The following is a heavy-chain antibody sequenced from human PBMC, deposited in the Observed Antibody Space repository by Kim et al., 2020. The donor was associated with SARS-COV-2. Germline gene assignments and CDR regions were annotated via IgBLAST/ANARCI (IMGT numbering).Heavy chain of an antibody. J-gene: IGHJ4*02. D-gene: IGHD6-19*01. CDR2: IYYSGST. V-gene: IGHV4-59*13. CDR3: ARGGVAVAGTFDY. CDR1: GGSISSYY. Sequence: SETLSLTCTVSGGSISSYYWSWIRQPPGKGLEWIGYIYYSGSTNYNPSLKSRVTISVDTSKNQFSLKLSSVTAADTAVYYCARGGVAVAGTFDYWGQGTL.